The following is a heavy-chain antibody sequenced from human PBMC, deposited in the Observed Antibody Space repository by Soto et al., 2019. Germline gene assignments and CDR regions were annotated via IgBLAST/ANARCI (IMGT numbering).Heavy chain of an antibody. Sequence: EVQLVESGGGLVKPGGSLRLSCAASGFTFSNAWMSWVRQAPGKGLEWVGRIKSKTDGGTTDYAAPVKGRFTISRDDSKNTLYLQMNSLKTEDTAVYYCTTDKDIVVVTAPSGVDYWGQGTLVTVSS. V-gene: IGHV3-15*01. J-gene: IGHJ4*02. CDR3: TTDKDIVVVTAPSGVDY. D-gene: IGHD2-21*02. CDR2: IKSKTDGGTT. CDR1: GFTFSNAW.